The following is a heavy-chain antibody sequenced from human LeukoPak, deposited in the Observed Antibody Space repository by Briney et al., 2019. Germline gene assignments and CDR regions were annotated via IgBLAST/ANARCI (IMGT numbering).Heavy chain of an antibody. Sequence: SETLSLTCTVSGGSISSSSYYWGWIRQPPGKGLEWIGSIYYGGRIYSNPSLKSRVTISLDTSKSQFSLKLSSVTAADTAVYYCARPGQGYFDSWGPGTPVSVSS. CDR3: ARPGQGYFDS. J-gene: IGHJ4*02. CDR2: IYYGGRI. CDR1: GGSISSSSYY. V-gene: IGHV4-39*01.